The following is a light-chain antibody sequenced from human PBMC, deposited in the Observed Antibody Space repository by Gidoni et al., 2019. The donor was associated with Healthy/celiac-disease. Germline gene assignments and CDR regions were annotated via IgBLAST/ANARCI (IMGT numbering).Light chain of an antibody. Sequence: DVVMTQSPLPLPVTPGEPASLSCRSSQSLLHSNGYHYSDCYLQKPGQSPQLLIYLGSNRASGVPDRFSGSGSGTDFTLKISRVEAEDVVVYYCMQALQTPITFGQGTRLEIK. CDR3: MQALQTPIT. J-gene: IGKJ5*01. CDR1: QSLLHSNGYHY. V-gene: IGKV2-28*01. CDR2: LGS.